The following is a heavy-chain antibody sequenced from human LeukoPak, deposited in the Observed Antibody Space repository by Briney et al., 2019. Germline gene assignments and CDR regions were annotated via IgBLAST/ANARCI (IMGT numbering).Heavy chain of an antibody. Sequence: GGSLRLSCAASGFTFSLYEVNWVRQAPGKGLEWVAVIWYDGTIKYYADSVKGRFTISRDNSENTLYLQMNSLRAEDTAVFYCAREAPTVDYCFGMDVWGQGTTVTVSS. V-gene: IGHV3-33*08. D-gene: IGHD2-15*01. J-gene: IGHJ6*02. CDR1: GFTFSLYE. CDR3: AREAPTVDYCFGMDV. CDR2: IWYDGTIK.